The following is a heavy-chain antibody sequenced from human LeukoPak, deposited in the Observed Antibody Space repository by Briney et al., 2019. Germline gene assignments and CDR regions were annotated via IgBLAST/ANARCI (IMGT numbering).Heavy chain of an antibody. J-gene: IGHJ3*02. Sequence: PSETLSLTCTVSGGSISSYYWSWIRQPPGKGLEWIGYIYYSGSTNYNPSLKSRVTISVDTSKNQFSLKLSSVTAADTAVYYCARALVVTGYNYAFDIWGQGTMVTVSS. CDR2: IYYSGST. V-gene: IGHV4-59*01. D-gene: IGHD2-21*02. CDR1: GGSISSYY. CDR3: ARALVVTGYNYAFDI.